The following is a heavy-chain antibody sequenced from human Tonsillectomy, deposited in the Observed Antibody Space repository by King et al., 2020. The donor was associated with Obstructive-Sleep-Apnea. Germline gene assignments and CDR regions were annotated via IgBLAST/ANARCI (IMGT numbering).Heavy chain of an antibody. CDR2: IKQDGSEK. J-gene: IGHJ4*02. D-gene: IGHD3-22*01. Sequence: VQLVESGGGWVQPGGSLRLSCAASGFTFSRYWMSWVRQAPGKGLEWVANIKQDGSEKDYVDSVKGRFTISRDNAKNSLYLQMNSLRAEDTAVYYCARDKFPSMIVVVTTNFFDYWGQGTLVTVSS. V-gene: IGHV3-7*03. CDR1: GFTFSRYW. CDR3: ARDKFPSMIVVVTTNFFDY.